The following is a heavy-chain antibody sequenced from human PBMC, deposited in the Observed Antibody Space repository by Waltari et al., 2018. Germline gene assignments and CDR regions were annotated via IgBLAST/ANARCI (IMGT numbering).Heavy chain of an antibody. J-gene: IGHJ6*02. CDR3: ARGPPDIEYYYNDYYGMDV. CDR1: GYTFTGYY. V-gene: IGHV1-2*02. Sequence: QVQLVQSGAEVKKPGASVKVSCKASGYTFTGYYMPWVRQAPGQGLEWMGWINPNSGGTNYAQKFQGRVTMTRDTSISTAYMELSRLRSDDTAVYYCARGPPDIEYYYNDYYGMDVWGQGTTVTVSS. CDR2: INPNSGGT. D-gene: IGHD3-10*01.